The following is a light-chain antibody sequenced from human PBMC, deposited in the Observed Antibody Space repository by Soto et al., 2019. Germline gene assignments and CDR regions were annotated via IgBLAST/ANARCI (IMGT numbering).Light chain of an antibody. V-gene: IGKV3-11*01. CDR2: QTS. Sequence: IVLTHSPATLSSFPGDIVALSFRASQYINTRLAWYQHRPCQAPRLLIYQTSIRAAGIPARFSASGSGTDFTLTISDVQPEDFALYYCHQRQSWPRTFGQGTKVDIK. CDR1: QYINTR. J-gene: IGKJ1*01. CDR3: HQRQSWPRT.